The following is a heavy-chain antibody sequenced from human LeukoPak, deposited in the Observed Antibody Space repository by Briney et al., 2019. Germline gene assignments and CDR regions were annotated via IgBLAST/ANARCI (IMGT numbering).Heavy chain of an antibody. CDR1: GGTFSSYA. CDR3: ARDFGAAAGTRDGGGLNYYYYGMDV. V-gene: IGHV1-69*04. D-gene: IGHD6-13*01. J-gene: IGHJ6*02. CDR2: IIPILGIA. Sequence: ASVKVSCKASGGTFSSYAISWVRQAPGQGLEWMGRIIPILGIANYAQKFQGRVTITADKSTSTAYMELSSLRSEDTAVYYCARDFGAAAGTRDGGGLNYYYYGMDVWGQGTTVTVSS.